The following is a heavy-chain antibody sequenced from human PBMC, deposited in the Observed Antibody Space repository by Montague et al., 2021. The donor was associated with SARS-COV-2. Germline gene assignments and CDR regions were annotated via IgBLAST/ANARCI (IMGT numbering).Heavy chain of an antibody. J-gene: IGHJ6*02. V-gene: IGHV3-53*01. D-gene: IGHD5-12*01. CDR2: IYYGGST. CDR1: GFTVTSNY. CDR3: ARGGGLRNYGMDA. Sequence: SLRLSCAASGFTVTSNYMSWVRQAPGKGLEWVSVIYYGGSTYYADSVKGRFTISRDNSKNTPYLQMNSLRAEDTAVYYCARGGGLRNYGMDAWGQGTTVTVSS.